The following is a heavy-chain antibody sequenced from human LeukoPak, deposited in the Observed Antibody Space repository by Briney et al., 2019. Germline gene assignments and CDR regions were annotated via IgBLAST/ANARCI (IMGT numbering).Heavy chain of an antibody. CDR3: ARCRIAVAAYNWFDP. D-gene: IGHD6-19*01. Sequence: GGSLRLSCAASGFTFSSYAMHWVRQAPGKGLEYVSAISSNGGSTYYANSVKGRFTISRDNSKNTLYLQMGSLRAEDMAVYYCARCRIAVAAYNWFDPWGQGTLVTVSS. CDR2: ISSNGGST. CDR1: GFTFSSYA. J-gene: IGHJ5*02. V-gene: IGHV3-64*01.